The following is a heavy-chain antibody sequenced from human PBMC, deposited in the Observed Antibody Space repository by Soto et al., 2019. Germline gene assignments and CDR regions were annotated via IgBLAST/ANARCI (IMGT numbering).Heavy chain of an antibody. D-gene: IGHD6-19*01. Sequence: PGGSLRLSCAASGFTFSRYSMNWVRQAPGKGLEWVSSISSSSSYIYYADSVKGRFTISRDNAKNSLYLQMNSLRAEDTAVYYCARDPNHEYSSGWLPYYYDYYGMDVWGQGTTVTVSS. CDR3: ARDPNHEYSSGWLPYYYDYYGMDV. J-gene: IGHJ6*02. CDR1: GFTFSRYS. V-gene: IGHV3-21*01. CDR2: ISSSSSYI.